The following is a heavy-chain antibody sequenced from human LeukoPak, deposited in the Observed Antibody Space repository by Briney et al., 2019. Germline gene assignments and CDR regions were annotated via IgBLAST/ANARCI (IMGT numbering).Heavy chain of an antibody. V-gene: IGHV4-4*02. CDR2: IYHSGST. CDR1: GGSISSSNW. Sequence: SGTLSLTCAVSGGSISSSNWWSWVRQPPEKGLGWIGEIYHSGSTNYNPSLKSRVSISVDTSKNQFSLKLSSVTAADTAVYYCARDQRWLHLFDYWGRGTLVTVSS. CDR3: ARDQRWLHLFDY. J-gene: IGHJ4*02. D-gene: IGHD5-24*01.